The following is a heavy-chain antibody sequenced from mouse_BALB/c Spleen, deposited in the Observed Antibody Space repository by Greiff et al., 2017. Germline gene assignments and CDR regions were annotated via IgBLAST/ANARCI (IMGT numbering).Heavy chain of an antibody. CDR3: ARESDYYAMDY. Sequence: EVHLVESGGGLVKPGGSLKLSCAASGFTFSDYYMYWVRQTPEKRLEWVATISDGGSYTYYPDSVKGRFTISRDNAKNNLYLQMSSLKSEDTAMYYCARESDYYAMDYWGQGTSVTVSS. V-gene: IGHV5-4*02. J-gene: IGHJ4*01. CDR1: GFTFSDYY. CDR2: ISDGGSYT.